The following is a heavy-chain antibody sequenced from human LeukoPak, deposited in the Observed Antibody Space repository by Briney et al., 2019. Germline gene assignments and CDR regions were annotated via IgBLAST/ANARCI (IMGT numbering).Heavy chain of an antibody. CDR3: ARAEAGSYFAFDI. V-gene: IGHV3-53*01. J-gene: IGHJ3*02. D-gene: IGHD1-26*01. CDR2: IYSGGGT. CDR1: GFTFSSNY. Sequence: GGSLRLSCAASGFTFSSNYMTWVRQAPGKGLEWVSVIYSGGGTYYADSVKGRFTISRDNSKNTLYLQMNSLRAEDTAVYYCARAEAGSYFAFDIWGPGTMVTVSS.